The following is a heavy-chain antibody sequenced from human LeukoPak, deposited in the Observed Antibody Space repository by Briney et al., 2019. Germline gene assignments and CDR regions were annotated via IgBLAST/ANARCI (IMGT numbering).Heavy chain of an antibody. Sequence: ASVKVSCKVSGYTLTELSMHWVRQAPGKGLEWMGGFDPEDGETIYAQKFQGRVTMTEDTSTDTAYMELSSLRSEDTAVYYCATRSQVRVEVIYYYYGMDVWGQGTTVTVSS. V-gene: IGHV1-24*01. J-gene: IGHJ6*02. CDR3: ATRSQVRVEVIYYYYGMDV. D-gene: IGHD2-21*01. CDR1: GYTLTELS. CDR2: FDPEDGET.